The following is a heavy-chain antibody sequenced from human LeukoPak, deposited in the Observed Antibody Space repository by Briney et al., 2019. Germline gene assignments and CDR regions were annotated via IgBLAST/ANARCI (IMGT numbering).Heavy chain of an antibody. Sequence: SETLSLTCTVSGDSVSNGNYYWSWLRQPPGKALEWIGYIYYTGKTYYNPSLEGRVTILVDTSRNHFSVKLSSVTAADTAVYYCARSQSYYGSGDYWSQGTLVTVSS. J-gene: IGHJ4*02. CDR3: ARSQSYYGSGDY. CDR1: GDSVSNGNYY. V-gene: IGHV4-61*03. CDR2: IYYTGKT. D-gene: IGHD3-10*01.